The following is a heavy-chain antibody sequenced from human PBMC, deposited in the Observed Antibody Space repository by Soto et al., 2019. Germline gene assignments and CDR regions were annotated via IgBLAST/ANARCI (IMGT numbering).Heavy chain of an antibody. V-gene: IGHV4-59*08. CDR3: ARHKGSDYSNYALFDY. CDR1: GGSISSYY. CDR2: TYYSGGT. J-gene: IGHJ4*02. Sequence: QVQLQESGPGLVKPSETLSLTCTVSGGSISSYYWSWIRQPPGKGLEWIGYTYYSGGTNYNPSLKSRVTISVDTSKNQFSLKLSSVTAADTAVYYCARHKGSDYSNYALFDYWGQGTLVTVSS. D-gene: IGHD4-4*01.